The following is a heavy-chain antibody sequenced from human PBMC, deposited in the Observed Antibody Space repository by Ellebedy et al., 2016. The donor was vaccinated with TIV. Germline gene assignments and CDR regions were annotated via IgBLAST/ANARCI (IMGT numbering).Heavy chain of an antibody. CDR3: ARGSGDLPFDY. Sequence: PGGSLRLSCAASGFTFSSYSMNWVRQAPGKGLEWVSCISSSGTYIYYADSLKGRFTISRDSAKNSLYLQMNSLRAEDTAVYYCARGSGDLPFDYWGQGTLVTVPS. D-gene: IGHD4-17*01. CDR1: GFTFSSYS. CDR2: ISSSGTYI. J-gene: IGHJ4*02. V-gene: IGHV3-21*01.